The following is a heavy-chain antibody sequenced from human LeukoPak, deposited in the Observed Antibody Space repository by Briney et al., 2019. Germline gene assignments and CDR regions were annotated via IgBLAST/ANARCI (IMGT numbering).Heavy chain of an antibody. Sequence: GGSLRLSCAASGFTFSSYGMHWVRQAPGKGLEWVAFIRYDGSNKYYADSVKGRFTISRDNAKNSLYLQMNSLRAEDTALYYCARLEELWLKGVDYWGQGTLVTVSS. V-gene: IGHV3-30*02. CDR1: GFTFSSYG. J-gene: IGHJ4*02. D-gene: IGHD5-18*01. CDR3: ARLEELWLKGVDY. CDR2: IRYDGSNK.